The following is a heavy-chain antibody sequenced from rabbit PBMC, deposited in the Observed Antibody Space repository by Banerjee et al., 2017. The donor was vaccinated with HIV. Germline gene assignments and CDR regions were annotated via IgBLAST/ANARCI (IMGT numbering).Heavy chain of an antibody. CDR3: ASGGGVLTQLDL. CDR1: GFSFSSGYD. CDR2: VYTGSGVT. V-gene: IGHV1S43*01. J-gene: IGHJ3*01. Sequence: QSLEESGGDLVKPGGSLTLTCKASGFSFSSGYDMCWVRQAPGKGLEWIGYVYTGSGVTWYADWVNGRFTITRSTSLNTGTLQMTSLTAADTAIYFCASGGGVLTQLDLWGPGTLVTVS. D-gene: IGHD3-1*01.